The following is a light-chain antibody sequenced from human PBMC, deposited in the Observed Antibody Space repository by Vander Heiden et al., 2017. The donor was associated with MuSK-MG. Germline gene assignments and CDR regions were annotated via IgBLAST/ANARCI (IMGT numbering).Light chain of an antibody. V-gene: IGKV1-39*01. Sequence: DIQMTQSPSSLSASVGDRVTITSRASQSISSYLNWYQQKPGKAPKLLIYAASSLQSGVPSRFSGSGSGTDFTLTISSLQPEDFATYYCQQSYSTRVTFGGGTKVEIK. CDR1: QSISSY. CDR3: QQSYSTRVT. CDR2: AAS. J-gene: IGKJ4*01.